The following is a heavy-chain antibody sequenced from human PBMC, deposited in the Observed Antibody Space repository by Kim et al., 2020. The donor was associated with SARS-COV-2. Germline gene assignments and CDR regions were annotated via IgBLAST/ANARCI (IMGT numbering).Heavy chain of an antibody. CDR1: GDSVSSNSAT. Sequence: SQTLSLTCAISGDSVSSNSATWTWIRQSPSRGLEWLGKTYYRSKWYNDYAVSVKSRITINPDTSKNQFSLQLNSVTPEDTAVYYCARGRNSAFEYCGQGTLVIVSS. CDR2: TYYRSKWYN. V-gene: IGHV6-1*01. D-gene: IGHD4-4*01. J-gene: IGHJ4*02. CDR3: ARGRNSAFEY.